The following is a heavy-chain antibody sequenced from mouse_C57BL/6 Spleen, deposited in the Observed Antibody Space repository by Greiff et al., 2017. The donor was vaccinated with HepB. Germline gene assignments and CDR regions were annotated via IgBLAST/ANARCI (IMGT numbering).Heavy chain of an antibody. V-gene: IGHV1-9*01. J-gene: IGHJ2*01. Sequence: VQLQQSGAELLKPGASVKLSCKATGYTFTGYWLEWVKQRPGHGLEWIGEILPGSGNTNYNEKFKGKATFTADTSSNTAYMHLSSLTTEDSAIYYCARNYSGSSSMDYWGQGTTLTVSS. D-gene: IGHD1-1*01. CDR2: ILPGSGNT. CDR3: ARNYSGSSSMDY. CDR1: GYTFTGYW.